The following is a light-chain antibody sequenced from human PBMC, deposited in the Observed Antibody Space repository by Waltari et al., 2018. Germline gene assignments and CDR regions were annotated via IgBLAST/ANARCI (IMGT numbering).Light chain of an antibody. CDR2: GNT. V-gene: IGLV1-44*01. Sequence: QSVLTQPPSASGAPGQTVTIFCSGGNSNIGSNVVNWYQQVPGTAPKLLIYGNTYRPSGVPDRFSGPKSGTSASLAISGLQSDDEGDYYCATWDDRLTGVVFGGGTQVTVL. CDR1: NSNIGSNV. J-gene: IGLJ2*01. CDR3: ATWDDRLTGVV.